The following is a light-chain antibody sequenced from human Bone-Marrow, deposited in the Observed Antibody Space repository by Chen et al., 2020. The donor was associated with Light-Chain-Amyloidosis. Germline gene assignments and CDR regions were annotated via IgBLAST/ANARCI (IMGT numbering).Light chain of an antibody. Sequence: SYVLTQPSSVAVAPGQTATLACGGNNIGSTSVHWYQQTPGQAPLLVVYVYSDRPSEIPERLSGSNSGNTATMTISRVEAGDEADYYCQVWDRSSDRPVFGRGTKLTVL. CDR2: VYS. V-gene: IGLV3-21*02. CDR3: QVWDRSSDRPV. CDR1: NIGSTS. J-gene: IGLJ3*02.